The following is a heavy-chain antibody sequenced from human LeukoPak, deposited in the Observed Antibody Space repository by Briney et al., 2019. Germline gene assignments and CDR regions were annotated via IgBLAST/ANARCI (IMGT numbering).Heavy chain of an antibody. J-gene: IGHJ4*02. V-gene: IGHV3-30*18. Sequence: PGGSLRLSCAASGFTFSSYGMHWVRQAPGKGLEWVAVISYDGSNKYYADSVKGRFTISRDNSKNTLYLQMNSLRAEDTAVYYCAKDRDSGYDPMYCWFDYWGQGTLVTVSS. CDR1: GFTFSSYG. CDR3: AKDRDSGYDPMYCWFDY. CDR2: ISYDGSNK. D-gene: IGHD5-12*01.